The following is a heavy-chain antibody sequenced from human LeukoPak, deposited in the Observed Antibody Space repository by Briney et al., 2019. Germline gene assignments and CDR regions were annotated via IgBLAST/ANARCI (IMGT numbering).Heavy chain of an antibody. J-gene: IGHJ6*03. V-gene: IGHV1-69*13. D-gene: IGHD6-19*01. CDR1: GGTFSSYA. CDR3: ARAYSSGWQPYYYYMDV. Sequence: ASVKVSCKASGGTFSSYAISWVRQAPGQGLEWMGGIIPIFGTANYAQKFQGRVTITADESTSTAYMELSSLRSEDTAVYYCARAYSSGWQPYYYYMDVWGKGTTVTVSS. CDR2: IIPIFGTA.